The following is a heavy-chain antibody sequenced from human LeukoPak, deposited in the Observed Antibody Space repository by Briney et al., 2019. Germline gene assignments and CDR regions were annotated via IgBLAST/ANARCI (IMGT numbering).Heavy chain of an antibody. Sequence: GGSLRLSCAASGFTFSSYVIHWVRQAPGKGLEWVAAVSNDGGNKYYADSVRGRFIISRDNSKNTLYLQMNSLRTEDTAVYYCARDQWQQLVRGYFDYWGRGTVVTVSS. V-gene: IGHV3-30-3*01. CDR3: ARDQWQQLVRGYFDY. CDR2: VSNDGGNK. CDR1: GFTFSSYV. J-gene: IGHJ4*02. D-gene: IGHD6-13*01.